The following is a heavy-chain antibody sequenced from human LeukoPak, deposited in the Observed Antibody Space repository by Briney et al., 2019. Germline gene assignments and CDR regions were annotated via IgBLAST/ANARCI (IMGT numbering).Heavy chain of an antibody. CDR1: GFTLSNYW. V-gene: IGHV3-74*01. CDR2: VNSDGSST. Sequence: GGSLRLSCAASGFTLSNYWIHWVRQAPGKGLVWVSRVNSDGSSTNYADSVKGRFTIPRDNSKNTLYLQMNSLRVEDTAVYYCARDSSMLRGPLVIYYFDFWGQGTLVTVSS. CDR3: ARDSSMLRGPLVIYYFDF. J-gene: IGHJ4*02. D-gene: IGHD3-10*01.